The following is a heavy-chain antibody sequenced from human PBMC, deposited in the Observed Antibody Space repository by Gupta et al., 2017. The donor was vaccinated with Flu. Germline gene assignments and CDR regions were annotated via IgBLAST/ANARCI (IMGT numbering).Heavy chain of an antibody. V-gene: IGHV1-2*02. CDR2: INPNSGHT. CDR3: ARAARGIVAADPYYYGLDV. CDR1: GYTFTGYY. Sequence: QGQLVQSGADVKKPGASVKVSCAASGYTFTGYYIHWVRQAPGQGPEWMGWINPNSGHTHYAQKFQGRVTLSRDTFSDTAYMDLTRLKSDDTANYFCARAARGIVAADPYYYGLDVWGQGTTVTVSS. D-gene: IGHD6-13*01. J-gene: IGHJ6*02.